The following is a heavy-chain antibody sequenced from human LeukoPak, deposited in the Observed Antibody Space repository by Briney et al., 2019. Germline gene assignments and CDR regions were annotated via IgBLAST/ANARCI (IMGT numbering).Heavy chain of an antibody. Sequence: GGSLRLSCAASGFTFRSYGIHWVRQAPGKGLEWVAVISYDGSRMYYADSVKGRFTISRDNSKNTLYLQMNSLRAEDTAVYYCAKSDWADYFDYWGQGTLVTVSS. CDR1: GFTFRSYG. CDR3: AKSDWADYFDY. J-gene: IGHJ4*02. CDR2: ISYDGSRM. D-gene: IGHD3-9*01. V-gene: IGHV3-30*18.